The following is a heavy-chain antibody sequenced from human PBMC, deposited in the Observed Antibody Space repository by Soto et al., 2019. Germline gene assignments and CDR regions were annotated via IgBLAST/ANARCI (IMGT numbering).Heavy chain of an antibody. CDR1: GGSISSGGYS. CDR2: IYHSGST. D-gene: IGHD1-26*01. V-gene: IGHV4-30-2*01. Sequence: SETLSLTCAVSGGSISSGGYSWSWIRQPPGKGLEWIGYIYHSGSTYYNPSLKSRVTISVDRSKNQFSLKLSSVTAADTAVYYCDRVSTEIFFDYWGQGTLVTVSS. CDR3: DRVSTEIFFDY. J-gene: IGHJ4*02.